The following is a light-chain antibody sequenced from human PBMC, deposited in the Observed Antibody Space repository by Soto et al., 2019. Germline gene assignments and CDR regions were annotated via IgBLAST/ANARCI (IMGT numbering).Light chain of an antibody. CDR2: AAS. CDR1: QSISSY. V-gene: IGKV1-39*01. J-gene: IGKJ1*01. Sequence: DIQMTQSPSSLSASVGDRVTITCRASQSISSYLNWYQQKPGKAPKVLIYAASSLQSGVPSRFSGSGSGTDFTLTISSLQPEDFATYYCQKSYSTPPTFGQGTKVEIK. CDR3: QKSYSTPPT.